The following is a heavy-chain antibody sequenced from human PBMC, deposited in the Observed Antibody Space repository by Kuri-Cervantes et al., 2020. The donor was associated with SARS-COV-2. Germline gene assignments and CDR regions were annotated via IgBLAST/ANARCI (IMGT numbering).Heavy chain of an antibody. V-gene: IGHV4-39*01. Sequence: STVLGGSIRISSYFWAWIRQSPGKGLEWIGRIHYRGTTYSNPSLTSRVTISVDTSKNQLSLKLSSVTAADAAVYYCARGGACSSTSCYYWFDPWGQGTLVTVSS. J-gene: IGHJ5*02. D-gene: IGHD2-2*01. CDR2: IHYRGTT. CDR1: GGSIRISSYF. CDR3: ARGGACSSTSCYYWFDP.